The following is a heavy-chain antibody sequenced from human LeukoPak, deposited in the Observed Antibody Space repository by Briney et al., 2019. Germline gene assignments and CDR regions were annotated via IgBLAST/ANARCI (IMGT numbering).Heavy chain of an antibody. Sequence: SGALSLTCTVSGGSISSYYWSWIRQPPGKGLEWIGSIYYSGSTYYNPSLKSRVTISVDTSKNQFSLKLSSVTAADTAVYYCASQLNNPGIAAAGADFDYWGQGTLVTVSS. CDR2: IYYSGST. J-gene: IGHJ4*02. D-gene: IGHD6-13*01. V-gene: IGHV4-59*05. CDR3: ASQLNNPGIAAAGADFDY. CDR1: GGSISSYY.